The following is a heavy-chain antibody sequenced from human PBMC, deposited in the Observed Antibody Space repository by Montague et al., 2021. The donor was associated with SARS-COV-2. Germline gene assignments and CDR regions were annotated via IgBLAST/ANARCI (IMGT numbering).Heavy chain of an antibody. J-gene: IGHJ4*02. CDR2: TYYRSKWYN. CDR3: ARYSQYSIDY. V-gene: IGHV6-1*01. D-gene: IGHD2-21*01. Sequence: CAISGDSVSSNTVAWNWFRQSPSRGLEWLGRTYYRSKWYNDYAVSMQSRVTINPDTSKNQFSLHVNSVTSEDTAVYYCARYSQYSIDYWGQGLPVTVSS. CDR1: GDSVSSNTVA.